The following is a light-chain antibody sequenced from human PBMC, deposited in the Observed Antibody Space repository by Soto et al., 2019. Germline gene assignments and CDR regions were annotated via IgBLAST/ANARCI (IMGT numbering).Light chain of an antibody. V-gene: IGLV2-14*01. J-gene: IGLJ1*01. Sequence: QSVLTQPASVSGSPGQPLTLSCTGTSSDVGGYNYVSWYQQHPGKAPKFMIYDVSNRPSGVSNRFSGSKSGNTASLTISGLQAEDEADSYCSSYTTSNTRQIVFGTGTKVTV. CDR3: SSYTTSNTRQIV. CDR2: DVS. CDR1: SSDVGGYNY.